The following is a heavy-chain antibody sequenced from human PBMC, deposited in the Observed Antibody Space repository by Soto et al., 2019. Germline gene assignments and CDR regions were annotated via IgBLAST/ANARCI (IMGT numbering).Heavy chain of an antibody. Sequence: PSETLSLTCIVSAGSISRYYWVWVRQSPGEGLEWIAHISYTVDASYNPSLKSRVTISLDTSKNQIALSLMSVTAADTAVYYRVGSLMSRAMESFDYWGQGTLVTVSS. CDR3: VGSLMSRAMESFDY. CDR1: AGSISRYY. D-gene: IGHD5-18*01. J-gene: IGHJ4*02. V-gene: IGHV4-59*01. CDR2: ISYTVDA.